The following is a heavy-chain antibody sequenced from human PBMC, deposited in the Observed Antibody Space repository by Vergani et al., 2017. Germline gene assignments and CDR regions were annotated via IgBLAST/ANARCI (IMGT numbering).Heavy chain of an antibody. CDR2: IYYTGTT. J-gene: IGHJ1*01. CDR1: GVSIGSYSYY. Sequence: QLQLQESGPGPVKPLETLSLTCTVSGVSIGSYSYYWGWIRQPPGKGLEWIGTIYYTGTTYYNEAQKSQLTISVDTSKNQFSLNLTSVTAADTAVYYCTRHGRSGWAGYFQHWGQGTLVTASS. V-gene: IGHV4-39*01. CDR3: TRHGRSGWAGYFQH. D-gene: IGHD6-19*01.